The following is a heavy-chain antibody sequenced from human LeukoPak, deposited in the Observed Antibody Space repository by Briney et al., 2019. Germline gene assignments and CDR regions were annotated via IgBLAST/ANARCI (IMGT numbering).Heavy chain of an antibody. D-gene: IGHD4-17*01. CDR3: AKHGEAYGDSKTDY. J-gene: IGHJ4*02. CDR1: GFTFTTYA. CDR2: ISSSGGTT. V-gene: IGHV3-23*01. Sequence: GGSLRLSCAAFGFTFTTYAMSWVRQAPGKGLEWVSVISSSGGTTYHADSVKGRFTISRDNSKNTVYLQMNGLRAEDTAIYCCAKHGEAYGDSKTDYWGQGTLVTVSS.